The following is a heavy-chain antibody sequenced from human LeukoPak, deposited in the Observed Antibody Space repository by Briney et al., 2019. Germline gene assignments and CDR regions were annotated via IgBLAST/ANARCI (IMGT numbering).Heavy chain of an antibody. J-gene: IGHJ4*02. D-gene: IGHD3-22*01. CDR3: ARSGDRSAYYSF. CDR2: VYYVGST. CDR1: GASIRSHH. Sequence: PSETLSLTCTVSGASIRSHHWTWIRQPPGKGLEWIGNVYYVGSTSYSPSLKSRVTISLDTSKNQFSLEMNSVTAADTAVYYCARSGDRSAYYSFWGQGILVTVSS. V-gene: IGHV4-59*11.